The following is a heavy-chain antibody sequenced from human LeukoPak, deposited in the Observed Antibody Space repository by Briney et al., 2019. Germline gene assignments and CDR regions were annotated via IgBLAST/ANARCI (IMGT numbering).Heavy chain of an antibody. CDR2: ISRSSSYI. D-gene: IGHD2-2*01. CDR3: ARDGWSCSSTSCPGTYFFDY. CDR1: GFTFSSYS. J-gene: IGHJ4*02. V-gene: IGHV3-21*01. Sequence: GGSLRLSCAASGFTFSSYSMNWVRQAPGKGLEWVSSISRSSSYIYYADSVKGRFTISRDNAKNSLYLQMNSLRAEDTAVYYCARDGWSCSSTSCPGTYFFDYWGQGTLVTVSS.